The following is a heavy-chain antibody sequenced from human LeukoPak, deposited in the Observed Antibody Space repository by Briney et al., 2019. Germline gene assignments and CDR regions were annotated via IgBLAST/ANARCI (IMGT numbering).Heavy chain of an antibody. D-gene: IGHD3-3*01. Sequence: ASVKVSCKASGYTFTSYDINWVRQATGQGLEWMGWMNPNSGNTGYAQKFQGRVTMTRNTSISTAYMELSSLRSEDTAVYYCARAYEWLDDAFDIWDQGTMVTVSS. CDR3: ARAYEWLDDAFDI. V-gene: IGHV1-8*01. CDR1: GYTFTSYD. CDR2: MNPNSGNT. J-gene: IGHJ3*02.